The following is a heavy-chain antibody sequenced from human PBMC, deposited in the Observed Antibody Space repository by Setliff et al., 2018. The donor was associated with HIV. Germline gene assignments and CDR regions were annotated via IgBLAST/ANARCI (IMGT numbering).Heavy chain of an antibody. D-gene: IGHD2-15*01. CDR1: GFTFSSYA. J-gene: IGHJ6*03. V-gene: IGHV3-30*04. Sequence: GGSLRLSCAASGFTFSSYAMHWVRQAPGKGLEWVAVISYDGSNKYYADSVKGRFTISRDNSKNTLYLQMNSLRAEDTAVYYCARDATRGGDMDVWAKGTTVTVSS. CDR2: ISYDGSNK. CDR3: ARDATRGGDMDV.